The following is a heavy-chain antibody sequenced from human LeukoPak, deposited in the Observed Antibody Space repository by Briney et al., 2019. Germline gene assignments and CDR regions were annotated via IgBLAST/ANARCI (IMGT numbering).Heavy chain of an antibody. CDR1: AFSLSAYN. CDR3: VRDRGTYRPIDY. CDR2: ISYTGTYI. Sequence: GGSLRLSCAASAFSLSAYNMNWVRQAPGKGLEWVSSISYTGTYIYYADSVKGRFTISRDNAQNSLYLQMNSLRAEDAAIYYCVRDRGTYRPIDYWGQGTLVTVSS. D-gene: IGHD1-26*01. V-gene: IGHV3-21*04. J-gene: IGHJ4*02.